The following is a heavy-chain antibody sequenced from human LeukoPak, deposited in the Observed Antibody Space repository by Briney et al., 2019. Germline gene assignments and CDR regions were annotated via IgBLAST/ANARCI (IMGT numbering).Heavy chain of an antibody. Sequence: SETLSLTCTVSGGSISSGNYYWSWIRQPPGKGLEWIGYVYYSGTTYYNPSLESRVTISVDTSKNQFSLKLNSVTAADTAMYYCARELGYCSSSDCPPWGQGTLVTVSS. CDR1: GGSISSGNYY. CDR3: ARELGYCSSSDCPP. CDR2: VYYSGTT. D-gene: IGHD2-2*01. J-gene: IGHJ4*02. V-gene: IGHV4-30-4*08.